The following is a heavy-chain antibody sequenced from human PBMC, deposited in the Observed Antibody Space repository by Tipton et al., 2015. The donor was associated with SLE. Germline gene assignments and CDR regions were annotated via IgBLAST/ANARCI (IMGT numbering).Heavy chain of an antibody. CDR3: ARDQGRRYYDTGAVEY. CDR1: GFTFSRYA. Sequence: SLRLSCAASGFTFSRYAMHWVRQAPGEGLGWVALIAFDGGYKYYADSVRGRFTISRDNSKNTLDLQMDSLGPEDTAIYYCARDQGRRYYDTGAVEYWGQGTLVTVSA. V-gene: IGHV3-30*04. J-gene: IGHJ4*02. CDR2: IAFDGGYK. D-gene: IGHD3-9*01.